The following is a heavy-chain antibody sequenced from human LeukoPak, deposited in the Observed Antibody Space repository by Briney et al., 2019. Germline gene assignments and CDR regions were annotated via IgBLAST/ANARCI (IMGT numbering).Heavy chain of an antibody. CDR3: AREDEGPERVVADAFDI. J-gene: IGHJ3*02. Sequence: GASVKVSCKASGGTFSSYAISWVRQAPGQGLEWMGGIIPIFGTANYAQKFQGRVTITADESTSTAYMELSSLRSEDTAVYYCAREDEGPERVVADAFDIWGQGTMVTVS. D-gene: IGHD2-15*01. CDR2: IIPIFGTA. V-gene: IGHV1-69*13. CDR1: GGTFSSYA.